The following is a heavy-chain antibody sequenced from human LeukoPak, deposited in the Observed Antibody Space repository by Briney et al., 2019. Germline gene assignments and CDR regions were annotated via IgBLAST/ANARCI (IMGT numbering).Heavy chain of an antibody. V-gene: IGHV1-69*04. J-gene: IGHJ5*02. Sequence: SVKVSCKASGGTFSSYAISWVRQAPGQGLEWMGRIIPILGIANYAQKFQGRVTMTEDTSTDTAYMELSSLRSEDTAVYYCATQITMIVVEDNWFDPWGQGTLVTVSS. D-gene: IGHD3-22*01. CDR2: IIPILGIA. CDR3: ATQITMIVVEDNWFDP. CDR1: GGTFSSYA.